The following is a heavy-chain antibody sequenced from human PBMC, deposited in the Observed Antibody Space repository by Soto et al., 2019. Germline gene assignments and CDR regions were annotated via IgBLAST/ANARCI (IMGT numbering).Heavy chain of an antibody. D-gene: IGHD5-12*01. CDR3: AKILDSGYDWDFDY. CDR1: GFTFSSYG. V-gene: IGHV3-30*18. J-gene: IGHJ4*02. Sequence: GSLRRSCAASGFTFSSYGMHWVRQAPGKGLEWVAVISYDGSNKYYADSVKGRFTISRDNSKNTLYLQMNSLRAEDTAVYYCAKILDSGYDWDFDYWGQGTLVTVYS. CDR2: ISYDGSNK.